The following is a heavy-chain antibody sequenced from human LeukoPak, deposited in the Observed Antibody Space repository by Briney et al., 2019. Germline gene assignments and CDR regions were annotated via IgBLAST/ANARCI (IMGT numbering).Heavy chain of an antibody. CDR2: IIPIFGTA. CDR3: ARHIAVAGTGLDH. J-gene: IGHJ4*02. Sequence: SVKVSCKASGGTFSSYAISWVRQAPGQGLEWMGGIIPIFGTANYAQKFQGRVTITTDESTSTAYMELSSLRSEDTAVYYCARHIAVAGTGLDHWGQGTLVTVSS. CDR1: GGTFSSYA. D-gene: IGHD6-19*01. V-gene: IGHV1-69*05.